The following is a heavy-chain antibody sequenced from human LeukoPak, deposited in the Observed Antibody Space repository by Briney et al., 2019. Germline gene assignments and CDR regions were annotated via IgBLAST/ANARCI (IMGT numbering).Heavy chain of an antibody. D-gene: IGHD1-7*01. J-gene: IGHJ4*02. Sequence: QPGGSLRLSCAASGFTFSSYAMSWVRQAPGKGLEWVAVISYDGSNKYYADSVKGRFTISRDNSKNTLYLQMNSLRAEDTAVYYCAKDWNYDRYFDYWGQGTLVTVSS. CDR1: GFTFSSYA. CDR3: AKDWNYDRYFDY. V-gene: IGHV3-30*18. CDR2: ISYDGSNK.